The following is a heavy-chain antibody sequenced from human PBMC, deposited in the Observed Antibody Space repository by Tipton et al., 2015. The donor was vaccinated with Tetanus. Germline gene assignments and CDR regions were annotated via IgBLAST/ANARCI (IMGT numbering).Heavy chain of an antibody. V-gene: IGHV3-23*01. CDR3: AKAPGAARRYCYGMDV. D-gene: IGHD6-6*01. Sequence: PLRLSCAASGFTFSSYAMSWVRQAPGKGLEWVSAISGSGGSTYYADSVKGRFTISRDNSKNTLYLQMNSLRAEDTAVYYCAKAPGAARRYCYGMDVWGQGTTVTVSS. CDR2: ISGSGGST. J-gene: IGHJ6*02. CDR1: GFTFSSYA.